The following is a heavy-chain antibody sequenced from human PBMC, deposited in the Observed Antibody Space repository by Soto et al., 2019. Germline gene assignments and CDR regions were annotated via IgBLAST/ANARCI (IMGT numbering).Heavy chain of an antibody. D-gene: IGHD3-10*01. V-gene: IGHV4-34*01. J-gene: IGHJ5*02. CDR1: GGSFSGYY. Sequence: SETLSLTCAVYGGSFSGYYWSWIRQPPGKGLEWIGEINHSGSTNYNPSLKSRVTISVDTSKNQFYLKLSSVTAADKAVYYCAVGGFGDLAFWFDPWGEGSLVTVSS. CDR3: AVGGFGDLAFWFDP. CDR2: INHSGST.